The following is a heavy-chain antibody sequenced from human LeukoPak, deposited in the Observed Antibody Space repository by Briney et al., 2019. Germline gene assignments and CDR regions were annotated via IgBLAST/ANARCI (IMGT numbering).Heavy chain of an antibody. V-gene: IGHV1-24*01. Sequence: ASVKVSCKVSGYTLTELSMHWVRQAPGKGLEWMGRIIPVRGVSNFAQKFEGRVTITADKSTNTAHMELRRLESGDTAVYYCTREGVYAPDPSSYHRDAFDIWGQGTVVIVSS. D-gene: IGHD3-16*02. J-gene: IGHJ3*02. CDR3: TREGVYAPDPSSYHRDAFDI. CDR2: IIPVRGVS. CDR1: GYTLTELS.